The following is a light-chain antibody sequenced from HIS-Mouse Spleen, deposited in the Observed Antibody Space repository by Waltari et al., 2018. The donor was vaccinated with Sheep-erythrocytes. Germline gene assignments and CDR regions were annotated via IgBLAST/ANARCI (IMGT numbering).Light chain of an antibody. CDR1: SSDVGGYNF. V-gene: IGLV2-11*01. CDR3: CSYAGSYNHV. CDR2: DVS. Sequence: QSALTQPRSVSGSPGPSVTISCTGTSSDVGGYNFFPWYQTHPGKSPKLMIYDVSKRPSGVPDRFSGSKSGNTASLTISGLQAEDEADYYCCSYAGSYNHVFATGTKVTVL. J-gene: IGLJ1*01.